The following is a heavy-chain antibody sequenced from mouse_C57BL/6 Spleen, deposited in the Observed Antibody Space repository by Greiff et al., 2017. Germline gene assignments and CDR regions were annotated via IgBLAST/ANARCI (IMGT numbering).Heavy chain of an antibody. CDR1: GYTFTDYN. Sequence: EVKLVESGPELVKPGASVKIPCKASGYTFTDYNMDWVKQSHGKSLEWIGDINPNNGGTIYNQKFKGKATLTVDKSSSTAYMELRSLTSEDTAVYYCARRGELLRSWYFDVWGTGTTVTVSS. CDR2: INPNNGGT. D-gene: IGHD1-1*01. V-gene: IGHV1-18*01. CDR3: ARRGELLRSWYFDV. J-gene: IGHJ1*03.